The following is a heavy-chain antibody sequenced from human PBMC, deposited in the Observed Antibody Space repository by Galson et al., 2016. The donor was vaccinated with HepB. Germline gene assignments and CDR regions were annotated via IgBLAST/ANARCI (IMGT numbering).Heavy chain of an antibody. Sequence: SETLSLTCTVSGGSISSGDYYWNWIRQHPGKGLEWIGSIYHTGNTYYNPSLKSRVTMHVDTSKNQISLKLNSVTAADSAVYYCSRPPSSIAAASDAFDLWGRGTMVTVSS. J-gene: IGHJ3*01. V-gene: IGHV4-39*01. CDR3: SRPPSSIAAASDAFDL. CDR1: GGSISSGDYY. D-gene: IGHD6-6*01. CDR2: IYHTGNT.